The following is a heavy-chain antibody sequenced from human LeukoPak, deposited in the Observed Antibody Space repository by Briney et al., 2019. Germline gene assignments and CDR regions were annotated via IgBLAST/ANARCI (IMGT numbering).Heavy chain of an antibody. CDR2: ISDSSSYI. Sequence: GGSLRLSCAASGFTFSSYSMNWVRQAPGKGLEWVSSISDSSSYIYFSDSVKGRFTISRDNTKNSLYLRMNSLRDEDTAVYYCARPRDYGDQYPFDYWGQGTLVTVSS. D-gene: IGHD4-17*01. V-gene: IGHV3-21*01. J-gene: IGHJ4*02. CDR1: GFTFSSYS. CDR3: ARPRDYGDQYPFDY.